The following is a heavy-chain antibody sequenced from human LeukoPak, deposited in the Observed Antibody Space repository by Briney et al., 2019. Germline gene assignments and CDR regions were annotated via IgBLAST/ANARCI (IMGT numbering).Heavy chain of an antibody. V-gene: IGHV3-9*01. D-gene: IGHD5-12*01. CDR2: ISWSSGSI. Sequence: GRSLRLSCAASGFTFDNYAMHWVRQPPGKGLEWVSGISWSSGSIGYADSVKGRFTISRDNAKNSLYLQMNSLRAEDTAVYYCARGRVVATITRTPYFDYWGQGTLVTVSS. CDR3: ARGRVVATITRTPYFDY. CDR1: GFTFDNYA. J-gene: IGHJ4*02.